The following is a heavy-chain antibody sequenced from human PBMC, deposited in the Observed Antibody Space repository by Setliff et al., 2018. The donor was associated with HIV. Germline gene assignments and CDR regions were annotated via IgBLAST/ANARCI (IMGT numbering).Heavy chain of an antibody. CDR1: GETFSGFY. J-gene: IGHJ4*02. CDR2: VSYSGIT. D-gene: IGHD6-13*01. Sequence: PSETLSLTCAVYGETFSGFYWSWIRQPPGKELQWIGEVSYSGITTYNPSLKSRATILADTSKNQFSLKLASVTAADTAMYYCARTRALNSSNWNPFDFWGQGTLVTVSS. CDR3: ARTRALNSSNWNPFDF. V-gene: IGHV4-34*01.